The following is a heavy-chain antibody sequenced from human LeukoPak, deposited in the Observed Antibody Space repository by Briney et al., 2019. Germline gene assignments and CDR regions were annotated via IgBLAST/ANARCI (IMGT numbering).Heavy chain of an antibody. CDR2: INPNSGGT. Sequence: ASVKVSCKASGYTFTGYYMHWVRQAPGQGLEWMGRINPNSGGTNYAQKFQGRVTMTRDTSISTAYMELSRLRSDDTAVYYCARAGLVYALPLHYNYGMDVWGQGTTVTVSS. CDR1: GYTFTGYY. D-gene: IGHD2-8*01. CDR3: ARAGLVYALPLHYNYGMDV. V-gene: IGHV1-2*06. J-gene: IGHJ6*02.